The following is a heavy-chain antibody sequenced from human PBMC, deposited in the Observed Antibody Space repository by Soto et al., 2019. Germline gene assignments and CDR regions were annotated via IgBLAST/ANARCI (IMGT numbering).Heavy chain of an antibody. CDR1: GLSVTANY. V-gene: IGHV3-53*01. CDR3: HGYGY. J-gene: IGHJ4*02. Sequence: EVQVVESGGGLIQAGGSVRLSCEVSGLSVTANYMSWVRQAPGKGLEWVSVIYSGGSTYYVGSVKGRFSISRDISKNTLYLQMNSLRGEDTAVYYCHGYGYWGQGTLVTVSS. D-gene: IGHD5-12*01. CDR2: IYSGGST.